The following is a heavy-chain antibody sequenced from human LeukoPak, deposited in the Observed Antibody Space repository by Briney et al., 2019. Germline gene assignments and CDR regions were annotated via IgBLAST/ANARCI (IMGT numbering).Heavy chain of an antibody. CDR3: ARVWYSSSWSSPFDY. CDR2: IYDSGST. Sequence: SETLSLTCTVSGGSISSYYWSWIRQPPGKGLEWIGYIYDSGSTNYNPSLKSRVTILVDTSKNQFSLKLSSVTAADTAVYYCARVWYSSSWSSPFDYWGQGTLVTVSS. CDR1: GGSISSYY. V-gene: IGHV4-59*01. D-gene: IGHD6-13*01. J-gene: IGHJ4*02.